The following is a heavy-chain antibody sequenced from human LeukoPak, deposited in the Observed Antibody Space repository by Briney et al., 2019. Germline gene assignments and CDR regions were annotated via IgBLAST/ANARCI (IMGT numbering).Heavy chain of an antibody. Sequence: PSENLSLTCTVSGGSISSGSYYWSWIRQPAGKGLEWIGRIYTSGSTNYNPSLKSRVTISVDTSKNQFSLQLNSVTPEDTAVYYCAREIDRYLALTYWGQGTLVTVSS. D-gene: IGHD1-14*01. J-gene: IGHJ4*02. CDR3: AREIDRYLALTY. CDR2: IYTSGST. V-gene: IGHV4-61*02. CDR1: GGSISSGSYY.